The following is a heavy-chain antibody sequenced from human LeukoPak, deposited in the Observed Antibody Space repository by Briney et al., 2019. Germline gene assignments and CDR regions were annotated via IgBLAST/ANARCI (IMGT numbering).Heavy chain of an antibody. J-gene: IGHJ4*02. V-gene: IGHV3-7*01. Sequence: GGSLRLSCAASGFTFSSYWMRWVRQAPGKGLEWVANIKRDGSEKYYVDSVKGRFTISRDNAKNSLYLQMNSLRAEDTAVYYCARGGDSSGYYDYFDYWGQGTLVTVSS. D-gene: IGHD3-22*01. CDR1: GFTFSSYW. CDR2: IKRDGSEK. CDR3: ARGGDSSGYYDYFDY.